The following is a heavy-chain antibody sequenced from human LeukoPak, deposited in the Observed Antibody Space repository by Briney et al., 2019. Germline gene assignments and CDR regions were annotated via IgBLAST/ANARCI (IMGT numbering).Heavy chain of an antibody. CDR2: ISYDGSNK. V-gene: IGHV3-30-3*01. CDR1: GFTFSSYA. D-gene: IGHD7-27*01. J-gene: IGHJ4*02. Sequence: GSLRLSCAASGFTFSSYAMHWVRQAPGKGLEWVAVISYDGSNKYYADSVKGRLTISRDNAKNSLYLQMNSLRAEDTAVYYCARDLAWGGYWGQGTLVTVSS. CDR3: ARDLAWGGY.